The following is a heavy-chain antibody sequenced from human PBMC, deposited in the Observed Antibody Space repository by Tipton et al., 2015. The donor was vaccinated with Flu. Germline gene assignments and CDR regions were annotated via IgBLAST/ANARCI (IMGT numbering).Heavy chain of an antibody. J-gene: IGHJ4*02. D-gene: IGHD1-26*01. CDR1: GYTFTGYY. CDR2: INPNNGGT. CDR3: VRDGSRSGSSGFGF. Sequence: QSGPEVKKPGASVKVSCKTSGYTFTGYYLHWVRQAPGQGLEWMGWINPNNGGTNYAQKFQGRVTMTRDTSISTAYMEVSRLRSADAAVYYCVRDGSRSGSSGFGFWGQGTLVPVSS. V-gene: IGHV1-2*02.